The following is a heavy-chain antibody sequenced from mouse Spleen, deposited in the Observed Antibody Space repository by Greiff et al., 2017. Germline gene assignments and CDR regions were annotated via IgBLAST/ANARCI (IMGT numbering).Heavy chain of an antibody. Sequence: VKLQQSGAELARPGASVKLSCKASGYTFTSYGISWVKQRTGQGLEWIGEIYPRSGNTYYNEKFKGKATLTADKSSSTAYMELRSLTSEDSAVYFCARGTGFDYWGQGTTLTVSS. CDR1: GYTFTSYG. D-gene: IGHD4-1*01. CDR2: IYPRSGNT. V-gene: IGHV1-81*01. J-gene: IGHJ2*01. CDR3: ARGTGFDY.